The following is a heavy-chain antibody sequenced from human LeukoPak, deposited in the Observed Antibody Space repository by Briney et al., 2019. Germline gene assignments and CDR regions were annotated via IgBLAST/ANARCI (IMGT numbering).Heavy chain of an antibody. Sequence: GGSLRLSCTASGFTFIDYAISWVRQAPGKGLEWVSAITGSGGSIYYADSVKGRFTTSRDNSKNTLYLQMNSLRAEDTAVYYCAKSAGRGWLLYYFDSWGQGALVTVSS. D-gene: IGHD5-12*01. J-gene: IGHJ4*02. CDR3: AKSAGRGWLLYYFDS. CDR1: GFTFIDYA. V-gene: IGHV3-23*01. CDR2: ITGSGGSI.